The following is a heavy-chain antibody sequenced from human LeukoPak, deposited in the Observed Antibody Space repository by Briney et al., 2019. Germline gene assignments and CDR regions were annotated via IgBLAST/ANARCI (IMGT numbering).Heavy chain of an antibody. CDR2: ISGGGGST. V-gene: IGHV3-23*01. CDR1: GFTLSSYA. Sequence: PGGSLRLSCAASGFTLSSYAMSWVRQAPGKGLEWVSAISGGGGSTYYADSVKGRFTISRDSSKNTLYLQMNSLRADDTAIYYCAKDGQLWSYLDYWGQGTLVTVSS. CDR3: AKDGQLWSYLDY. D-gene: IGHD5-18*01. J-gene: IGHJ4*02.